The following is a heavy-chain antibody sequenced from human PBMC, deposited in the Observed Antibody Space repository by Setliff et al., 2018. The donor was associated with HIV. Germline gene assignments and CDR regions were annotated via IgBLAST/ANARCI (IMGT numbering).Heavy chain of an antibody. D-gene: IGHD5-18*01. J-gene: IGHJ4*02. Sequence: GGSLRLSCAGSGFAVSSYAMSWVRQAPGKGLEWVSAISGSGGTTNYADSVKGRFTIPRDSFKNTLYLQMNSLRAEDTALYFCARDAPGYSHVLDCWGQGTQVTVS. CDR1: GFAVSSYA. CDR2: ISGSGGTT. CDR3: ARDAPGYSHVLDC. V-gene: IGHV3-23*01.